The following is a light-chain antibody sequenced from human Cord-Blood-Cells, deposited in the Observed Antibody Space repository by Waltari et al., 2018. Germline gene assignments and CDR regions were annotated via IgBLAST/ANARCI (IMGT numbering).Light chain of an antibody. Sequence: QSGLTQPAPASGSPRRSITIPCPRTCRHGGGYDYVSCYPQHPVKAPKLMIYDVSTRPSGVSNRFSGAKSGNTASLTISALQAEDEADYYCSSYTSSSTGVFGGGTKLTVL. CDR3: SSYTSSSTGV. CDR1: CRHGGGYDY. CDR2: DVS. V-gene: IGLV2-14*01. J-gene: IGLJ3*02.